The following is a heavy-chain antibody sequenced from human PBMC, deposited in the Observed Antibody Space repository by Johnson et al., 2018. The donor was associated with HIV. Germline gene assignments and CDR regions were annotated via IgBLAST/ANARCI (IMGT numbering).Heavy chain of an antibody. CDR2: ISYDGSNK. J-gene: IGHJ3*02. V-gene: IGHV3-30*19. CDR3: AKDLEHTYYYDSSGLGSAFDI. D-gene: IGHD3-22*01. CDR1: GFTFSNYG. Sequence: QVQLVESGGGVVQPGRSLRLSCTASGFTFSNYGMHWVRQAPGKGLEWVAVISYDGSNKYYADSVKGRFTISRDNAKNSLYLQMNSLRAEDTAVYYCAKDLEHTYYYDSSGLGSAFDIWGQGTMVTVSS.